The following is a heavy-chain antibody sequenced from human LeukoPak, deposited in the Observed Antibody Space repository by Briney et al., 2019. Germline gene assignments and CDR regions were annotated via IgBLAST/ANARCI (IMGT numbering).Heavy chain of an antibody. CDR2: IIPIFGTA. J-gene: IGHJ6*02. CDR1: GGTFISYA. D-gene: IGHD5-18*01. Sequence: ASVKVSCKASGGTFISYAISWVRQAPGQGLEWMGGIIPIFGTANYAQKFQGRVTISADESTSTAYMELSSLRSEDTAVYYCARDFLNTAMGNNYYGMDVWGQGTTVTVSS. CDR3: ARDFLNTAMGNNYYGMDV. V-gene: IGHV1-69*13.